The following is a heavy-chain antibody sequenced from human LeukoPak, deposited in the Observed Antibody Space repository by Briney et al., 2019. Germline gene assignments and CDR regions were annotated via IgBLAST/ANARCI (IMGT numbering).Heavy chain of an antibody. Sequence: SETLPLTCTVSGGSISRYYWSWIRQPPGKGLEWIGYIYSAGSTNSNPSLKSRITISVDTSRNEFSLRLTSVTAADTAVYYCARHESAVGALFYWGQGSLVTVSS. CDR1: GGSISRYY. CDR2: IYSAGST. D-gene: IGHD1-26*01. CDR3: ARHESAVGALFY. V-gene: IGHV4-59*08. J-gene: IGHJ4*02.